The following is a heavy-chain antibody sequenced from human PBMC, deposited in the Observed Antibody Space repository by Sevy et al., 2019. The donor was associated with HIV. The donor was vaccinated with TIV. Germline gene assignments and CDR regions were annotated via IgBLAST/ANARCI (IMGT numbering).Heavy chain of an antibody. D-gene: IGHD3-9*01. J-gene: IGHJ4*02. CDR3: AKGPGDLDWLLFDY. Sequence: GGSLGLSCAASGFSFSGYAMSWVRQAPGKGLEWVSSVSGSGDTTKYADSVKGRFTLSRENSKNTLYLQMNSLRSEDTALYYCAKGPGDLDWLLFDYWGRGTLVTVSS. CDR2: VSGSGDTT. CDR1: GFSFSGYA. V-gene: IGHV3-23*01.